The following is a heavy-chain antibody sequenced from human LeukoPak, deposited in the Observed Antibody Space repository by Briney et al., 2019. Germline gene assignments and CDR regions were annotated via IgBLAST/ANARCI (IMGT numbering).Heavy chain of an antibody. CDR1: GGSISSGSYY. V-gene: IGHV4-61*02. CDR3: ARERIYSNEAFDP. D-gene: IGHD4-11*01. CDR2: IYTSGST. J-gene: IGHJ5*02. Sequence: PSETLSLTCTVSGGSISSGSYYWSWIRQPAGKGLEWIGRIYTSGSTNYTPSLKSRVTISVDTSKNQFSLKLSSVTAADTAVYSCARERIYSNEAFDPWGQGTLVTVSS.